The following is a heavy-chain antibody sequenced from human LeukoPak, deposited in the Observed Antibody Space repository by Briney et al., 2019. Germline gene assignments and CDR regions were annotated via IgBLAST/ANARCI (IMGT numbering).Heavy chain of an antibody. CDR3: ARHRLDYYGSGSSPLYYYYMDV. J-gene: IGHJ6*03. CDR1: GGSISSSSYY. CDR2: IYYSGST. Sequence: SETLSLTCTVSGGSISSSSYYWDWIRQPPGKGLEWIGSIYYSGSTYYNPSLKSRVTMSVDTSKNQFSLKLSSVTAADTAVYYCARHRLDYYGSGSSPLYYYYMDVWGKGTTVTVSS. V-gene: IGHV4-39*01. D-gene: IGHD3-10*01.